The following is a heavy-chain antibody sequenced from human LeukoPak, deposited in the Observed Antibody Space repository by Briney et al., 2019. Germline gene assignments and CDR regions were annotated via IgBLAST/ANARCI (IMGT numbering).Heavy chain of an antibody. CDR1: GGSISSYY. Sequence: PSETLSLTCTVSGGSISSYYWSWIRQPPGKGLEWIGYIYYSGSTNYNPSLKSRVTISVDTSKNQFSLKLSSVTAADTAVYYCAREDSGGSFDPWGQGTLVTVSS. CDR3: AREDSGGSFDP. CDR2: IYYSGST. J-gene: IGHJ5*02. D-gene: IGHD6-19*01. V-gene: IGHV4-59*01.